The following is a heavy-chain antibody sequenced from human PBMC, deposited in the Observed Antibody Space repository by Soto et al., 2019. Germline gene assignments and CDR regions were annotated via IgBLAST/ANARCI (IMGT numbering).Heavy chain of an antibody. D-gene: IGHD6-13*01. CDR2: ISSSGSTI. CDR3: ARDSSSWNTGTVYPY. CDR1: GFTFSDYY. Sequence: GGSLRLSCAASGFTFSDYYMSWIRQAPGKGLEWVSYISSSGSTIYYADSVKGRFTISRDNAKNSLYLQMNSLRAEDTAVYYCARDSSSWNTGTVYPYWGQGTLVTVSS. V-gene: IGHV3-11*01. J-gene: IGHJ4*02.